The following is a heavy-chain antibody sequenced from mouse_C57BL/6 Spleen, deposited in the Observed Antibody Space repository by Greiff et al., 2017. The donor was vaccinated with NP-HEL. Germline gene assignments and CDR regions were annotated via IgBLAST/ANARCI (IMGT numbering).Heavy chain of an antibody. Sequence: DVHLVESGGGLVKPGGSLKLSCAASGFTFSDYGMHWVRQAPEKGLEWVAYISRGSSTIYYADTVKGRSTMSRDNAKNTAFLQMTSLRSEDTAMYYCASPLYYGSGFAYWGQGTLVTVSA. CDR1: GFTFSDYG. D-gene: IGHD1-1*01. V-gene: IGHV5-17*01. J-gene: IGHJ3*01. CDR3: ASPLYYGSGFAY. CDR2: ISRGSSTI.